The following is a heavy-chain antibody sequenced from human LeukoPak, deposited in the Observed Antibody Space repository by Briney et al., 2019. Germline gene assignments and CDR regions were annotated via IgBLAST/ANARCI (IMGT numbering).Heavy chain of an antibody. CDR3: ARDQRWLRFPDPWYFDY. Sequence: GGSLRLSCAASGFTFSSYAIHWVRQAPGKGLEWVAVISYDGSNKYYADSVKGRFTISRDNSKNTLYLQMNGLRAEDTAVYYCARDQRWLRFPDPWYFDYWGQGTLVTVSS. J-gene: IGHJ4*02. CDR2: ISYDGSNK. D-gene: IGHD5-12*01. CDR1: GFTFSSYA. V-gene: IGHV3-30-3*01.